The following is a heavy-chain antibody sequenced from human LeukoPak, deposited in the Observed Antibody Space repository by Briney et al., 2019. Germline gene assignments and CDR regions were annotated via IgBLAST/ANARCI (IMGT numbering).Heavy chain of an antibody. D-gene: IGHD6-13*01. CDR2: IYYSGST. CDR1: GGSITSDTYS. CDR3: ARPRDSSSWYRGGNWFDP. Sequence: SQTLSLTCTVPGGSITSDTYSWGWTRQPPGKGLEWIGSIYYSGSTYYNPSLKSRVTISVDTSKNQFSLKLSSVTAADTAVYYCARPRDSSSWYRGGNWFDPWGQGTLVTVSS. V-gene: IGHV4-39*01. J-gene: IGHJ5*02.